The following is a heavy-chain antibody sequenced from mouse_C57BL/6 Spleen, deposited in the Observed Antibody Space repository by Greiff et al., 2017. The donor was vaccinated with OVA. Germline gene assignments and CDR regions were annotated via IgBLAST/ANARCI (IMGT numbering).Heavy chain of an antibody. D-gene: IGHD3-3*01. Sequence: EVQLVESGGDLVKPGGSLKLSCAASGFTFSSYGMSWVRQTPDKRLEWVATISSGGSYTYYPDSVKGLFTISRDNAKNTLSLQMSSLKSEDTAMYYGAREGGGDGGGHWYFDVWGTGTTVTVSS. CDR3: AREGGGDGGGHWYFDV. CDR1: GFTFSSYG. CDR2: ISSGGSYT. J-gene: IGHJ1*03. V-gene: IGHV5-6*01.